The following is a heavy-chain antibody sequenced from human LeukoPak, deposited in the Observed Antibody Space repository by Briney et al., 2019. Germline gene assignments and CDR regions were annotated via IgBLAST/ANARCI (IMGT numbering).Heavy chain of an antibody. V-gene: IGHV3-9*01. CDR1: GFTFDDYA. D-gene: IGHD6-13*01. J-gene: IGHJ4*02. Sequence: GGSLRLSCAASGFTFDDYAMHWVRQAPGKGLEWVSGISWNSGSIGHADSVKGRFTISRDNAKNSLYLQMNSLRAEDTALYYCAKDAAADPYYFDYWGQGTLVTVSS. CDR3: AKDAAADPYYFDY. CDR2: ISWNSGSI.